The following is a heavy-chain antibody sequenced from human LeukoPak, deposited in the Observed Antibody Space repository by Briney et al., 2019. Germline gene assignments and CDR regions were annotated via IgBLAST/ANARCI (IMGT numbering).Heavy chain of an antibody. D-gene: IGHD1-26*01. CDR3: ATYSGPDKWDASDM. V-gene: IGHV3-7*01. CDR1: GFTFSAYA. Sequence: GGSLGLSCAASGFTFSAYAMTWVRQAPGKGLEWVATIRVDGSVEYPEDSRKGRFTISRDNAWNSLYLQMDSLRVEDTAVYYCATYSGPDKWDASDMWGQGTLVTVSP. J-gene: IGHJ3*02. CDR2: IRVDGSVE.